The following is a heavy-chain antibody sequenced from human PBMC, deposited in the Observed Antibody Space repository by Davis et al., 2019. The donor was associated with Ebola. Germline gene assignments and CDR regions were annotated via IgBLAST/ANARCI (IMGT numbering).Heavy chain of an antibody. D-gene: IGHD3-16*01. CDR3: AKDIYGTYYYGMDV. V-gene: IGHV3-30*04. CDR2: ISYDGSNK. Sequence: PGGSLRLSCAASGFTFSSYAMHWVRQAPGKGLEWVAVISYDGSNKYYADSVKRRFTISRDNAKNSLYLQMNSLRAEDTALYYCAKDIYGTYYYGMDVWGKGTTVTVSS. CDR1: GFTFSSYA. J-gene: IGHJ6*04.